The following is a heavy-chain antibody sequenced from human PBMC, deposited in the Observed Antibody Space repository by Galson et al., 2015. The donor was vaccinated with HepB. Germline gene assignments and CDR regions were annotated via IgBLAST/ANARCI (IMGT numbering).Heavy chain of an antibody. CDR1: GSTFSSYY. CDR3: ARGGHGIAGRSYYNGLDV. D-gene: IGHD6-13*01. Sequence: SVTVSCKASGSTFSSYYIHWVRQAPGQGLEWMGIISPSGGSTTYAQKFQGRVTMTRDTSTRTVYMELSSLRSEDTAVYYCARGGHGIAGRSYYNGLDVWGQGTTVTVSS. V-gene: IGHV1-46*03. CDR2: ISPSGGST. J-gene: IGHJ6*02.